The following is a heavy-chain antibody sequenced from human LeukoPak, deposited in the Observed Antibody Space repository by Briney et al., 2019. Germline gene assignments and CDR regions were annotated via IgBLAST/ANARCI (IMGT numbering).Heavy chain of an antibody. CDR2: IYYSGST. Sequence: SETLSLTCTVSGGSNSRSSNYWGWIRQSPGKGLEWIGSIYYSGSTYYNPSLKSRVTISIDTSKNQFSLKLSSVTAADTAVYYCATTTIRLGYWGQGTLVTVSS. V-gene: IGHV4-39*07. CDR3: ATTTIRLGY. J-gene: IGHJ4*02. CDR1: GGSNSRSSNY. D-gene: IGHD1-1*01.